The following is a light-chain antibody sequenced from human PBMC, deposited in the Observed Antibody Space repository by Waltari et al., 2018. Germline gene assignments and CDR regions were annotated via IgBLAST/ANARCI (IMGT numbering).Light chain of an antibody. CDR3: QQYNNWPPLFT. Sequence: EIVMTQSPATLSVSPGDRATLSCRASQTISSNLAWYQQRPGQAPRLLIYGASNRAPGIPARFSGTGSGTEFTLTISSLQSEDFAVYYCQQYNNWPPLFTFGPGTKVDMK. CDR2: GAS. V-gene: IGKV3D-15*01. J-gene: IGKJ3*01. CDR1: QTISSN.